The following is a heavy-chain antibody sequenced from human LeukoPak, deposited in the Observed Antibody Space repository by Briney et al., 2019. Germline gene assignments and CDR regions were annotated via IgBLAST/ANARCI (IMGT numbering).Heavy chain of an antibody. CDR3: ARQEGYTLTTTYYYYYMDV. CDR1: GGSISSYY. D-gene: IGHD4-11*01. V-gene: IGHV4-39*01. CDR2: IYYSGST. Sequence: SETLSLTCTVSGGSISSYYWGWIRQPPGKGLEWIGSIYYSGSTYYNPSLKSRVTISVDTSKNQFSLKLSSVTAADTAVYYCARQEGYTLTTTYYYYYMDVWGKGTTVTVSS. J-gene: IGHJ6*03.